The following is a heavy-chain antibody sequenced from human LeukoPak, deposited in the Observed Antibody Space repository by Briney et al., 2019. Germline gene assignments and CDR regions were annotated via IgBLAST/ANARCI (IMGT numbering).Heavy chain of an antibody. CDR1: GFTFSSYG. CDR2: IWYDGSNK. V-gene: IGHV3-33*01. Sequence: PGRSLRLSCAASGFTFSSYGMHWVRQAPGKGLEWVAVIWYDGSNKYYADSVKGRFTIYRDNSKNTLYLQMNSLRAEDTAVYYCARDHHYYDSSGTFDSWGQGALGTVSS. D-gene: IGHD3-22*01. J-gene: IGHJ4*02. CDR3: ARDHHYYDSSGTFDS.